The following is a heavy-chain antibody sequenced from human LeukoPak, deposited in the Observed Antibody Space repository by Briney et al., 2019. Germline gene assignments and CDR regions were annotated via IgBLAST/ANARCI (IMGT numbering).Heavy chain of an antibody. CDR3: ARDFDVYYCYGMDV. J-gene: IGHJ6*02. D-gene: IGHD3-9*01. V-gene: IGHV4-4*07. Sequence: SETLSLTCTVSGGSISSFYWSWIRQPAAKGLEWIGRIYTSGSTNYNPSLKSRVTMSVDTSKNQFSLKLSSVTAADTAVYYCARDFDVYYCYGMDVWGQGTTVTVSS. CDR2: IYTSGST. CDR1: GGSISSFY.